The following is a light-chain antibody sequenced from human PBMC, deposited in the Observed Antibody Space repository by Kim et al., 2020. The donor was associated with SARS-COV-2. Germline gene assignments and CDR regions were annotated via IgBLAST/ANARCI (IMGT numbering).Light chain of an antibody. CDR1: QMIDTW. CDR3: QHYSRFPYT. CDR2: LAS. V-gene: IGKV1-5*03. Sequence: SACIGDRVTITCRASQMIDTWLAWYQQKPGKAPKLLIYLASTLENGVPPRFSGSGSGAEFTLTINSLQPDDFATYYCQHYSRFPYTFGQGTKLEI. J-gene: IGKJ2*01.